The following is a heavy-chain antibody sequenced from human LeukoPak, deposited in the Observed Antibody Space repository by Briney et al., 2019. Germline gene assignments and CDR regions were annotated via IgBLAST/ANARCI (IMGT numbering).Heavy chain of an antibody. CDR3: ARGDGCSGGSCSENWFDP. V-gene: IGHV1-8*03. J-gene: IGHJ5*02. CDR1: GYTFTSYD. CDR2: MNPNSGNT. D-gene: IGHD2-15*01. Sequence: ASVKVSCKASGYTFTSYDINWVRQATGQGLEWMGWMNPNSGNTGYAQKFQGRVTITRNTSISTAYMELSSLGSEDTAVYYCARGDGCSGGSCSENWFDPWGQGTLVTVSS.